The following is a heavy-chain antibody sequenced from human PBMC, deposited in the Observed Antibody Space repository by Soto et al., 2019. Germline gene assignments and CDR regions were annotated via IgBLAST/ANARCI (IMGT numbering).Heavy chain of an antibody. V-gene: IGHV3-30*03. Sequence: QPVGSLRLSCSFSVFTFSDYGMHWVRHAPGEGLQWVAVISSDGRDEQYADSVKGRFTVSRDNSKSTFYLQMNSLSPEDTAVYSCARKEDGSYFDFWGHGTLVTVSS. CDR1: VFTFSDYG. J-gene: IGHJ4*01. D-gene: IGHD1-26*01. CDR3: ARKEDGSYFDF. CDR2: ISSDGRDE.